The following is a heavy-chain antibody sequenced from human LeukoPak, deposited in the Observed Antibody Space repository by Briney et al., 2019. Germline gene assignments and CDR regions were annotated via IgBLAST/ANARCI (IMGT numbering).Heavy chain of an antibody. D-gene: IGHD3-22*01. CDR1: GGSISSSSYY. J-gene: IGHJ3*02. CDR2: IYYSGST. CDR3: ARAFRITMIVVVNVPDAFDI. V-gene: IGHV4-39*01. Sequence: PSETLSLTCTVSGGSISSSSYYWGWIRQPPGKGLEWIGSIYYSGSTYYNPSLKSRVTISVDTSKNQFSLKLSSVTAADTAVYYCARAFRITMIVVVNVPDAFDIWGQGTMVTVSS.